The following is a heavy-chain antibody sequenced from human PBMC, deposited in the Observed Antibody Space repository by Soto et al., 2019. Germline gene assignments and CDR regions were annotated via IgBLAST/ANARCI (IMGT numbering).Heavy chain of an antibody. V-gene: IGHV4-34*01. J-gene: IGHJ5*02. CDR3: ASQYCSNGVCYTAPRDWFDP. CDR1: GGSFSSYY. Sequence: PSETLSLTCAVYGGSFSSYYWSWIRQPPGKGLEWIGEINRSGSTNYNPSLKSRVTISVDTSKNQFSLKLSSVTAADTAVYYCASQYCSNGVCYTAPRDWFDPWGQGTLVTVSS. CDR2: INRSGST. D-gene: IGHD2-8*01.